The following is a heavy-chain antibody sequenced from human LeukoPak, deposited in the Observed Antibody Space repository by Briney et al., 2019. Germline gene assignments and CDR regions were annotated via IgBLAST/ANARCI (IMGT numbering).Heavy chain of an antibody. D-gene: IGHD1-26*01. V-gene: IGHV3-23*01. CDR3: AKLPGHSGSYFDY. Sequence: GGSLRLSCAASVFSFSSYAMTWVRQAPGKGLEWVSTISGSTSTTYYTDPVKGRFTISRDNSKNTLYLLMNSLRADDTAVYYCAKLPGHSGSYFDYWGQGTLVTVSS. J-gene: IGHJ4*02. CDR2: ISGSTSTT. CDR1: VFSFSSYA.